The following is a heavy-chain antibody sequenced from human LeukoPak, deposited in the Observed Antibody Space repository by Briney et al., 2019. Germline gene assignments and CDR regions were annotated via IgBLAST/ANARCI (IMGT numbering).Heavy chain of an antibody. D-gene: IGHD3-3*01. Sequence: GGSLRLSCAASGFTFSSYAMGWVRQAPGRGLEWVATLSGSGAGTYYSDSVQGRFTISRDNSKRTLFLQMNSLRAEDTAFYYCAKAELGVDTFFDYWGQGTLVTVSS. CDR3: AKAELGVDTFFDY. J-gene: IGHJ4*02. V-gene: IGHV3-23*01. CDR1: GFTFSSYA. CDR2: LSGSGAGT.